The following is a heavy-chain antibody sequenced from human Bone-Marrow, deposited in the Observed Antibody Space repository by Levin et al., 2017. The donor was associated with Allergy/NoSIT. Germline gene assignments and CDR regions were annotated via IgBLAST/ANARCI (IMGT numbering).Heavy chain of an antibody. Sequence: PSQTLSLTCAVYGGSFSGYYWSWIRQPPGKGLEWIGEINHSGSTNYNPSLKSRVTISVDTSKNQFSLKLSSVTAADTAVYYCALGSTMTGKGLGAFDIWGQGTMVTVSS. CDR3: ALGSTMTGKGLGAFDI. CDR2: INHSGST. V-gene: IGHV4-34*01. CDR1: GGSFSGYY. D-gene: IGHD1-20*01. J-gene: IGHJ3*02.